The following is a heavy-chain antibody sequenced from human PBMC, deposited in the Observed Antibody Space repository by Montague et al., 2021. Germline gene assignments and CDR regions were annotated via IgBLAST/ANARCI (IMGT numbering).Heavy chain of an antibody. V-gene: IGHV2-5*02. CDR2: IYWDDDK. J-gene: IGHJ4*02. Sequence: PALAKPTQTLTLTCTFSGFSLSTSGVAVGWVRQPPGKALEWLALIYWDDDKSYSPSLKSRLTITKDTSTDQVVLTVTNMDPVDTATYYRTHRSYYGSGNYYGHFDYWGQGTLVTVSS. D-gene: IGHD3-10*01. CDR1: GFSLSTSGVA. CDR3: THRSYYGSGNYYGHFDY.